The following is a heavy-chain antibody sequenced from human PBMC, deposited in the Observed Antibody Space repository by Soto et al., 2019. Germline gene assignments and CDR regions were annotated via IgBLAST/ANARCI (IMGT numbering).Heavy chain of an antibody. J-gene: IGHJ4*02. D-gene: IGHD4-17*01. CDR3: AKDLNRVRSRYYFDY. CDR1: GFTFSNYA. V-gene: IGHV3-23*01. CDR2: ISGGGGST. Sequence: GGSLRLSCAASGFTFSNYAMSWVRQAPGKGLEWVSAISGGGGSTYYADSVKGRFTISRDSSKNTLYLQMNSLRAEDTAVYYCAKDLNRVRSRYYFDYWGQGTLVTVSS.